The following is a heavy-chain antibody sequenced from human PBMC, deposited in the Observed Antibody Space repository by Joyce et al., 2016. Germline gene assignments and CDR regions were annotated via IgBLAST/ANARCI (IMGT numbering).Heavy chain of an antibody. CDR1: GGSVSSYY. Sequence: QVQLQESGPGLVKPSETLSLTCTVSGGSVSSYYWTWIRQPPGKGLEWIGYIYYSGSTNCNPSLKSRVTISLDTSKNQFSLNLSSVTAADTAVYYCARAYNYGTIGYYFDYWGQGTLVTVSS. V-gene: IGHV4-59*02. CDR2: IYYSGST. D-gene: IGHD3-10*01. CDR3: ARAYNYGTIGYYFDY. J-gene: IGHJ4*02.